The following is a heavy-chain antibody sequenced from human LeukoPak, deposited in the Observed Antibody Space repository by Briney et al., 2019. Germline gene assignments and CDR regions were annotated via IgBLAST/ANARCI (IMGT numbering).Heavy chain of an antibody. CDR1: GFTFSDYY. D-gene: IGHD1-7*01. CDR3: ARDLESNWNYGLGYFDY. J-gene: IGHJ4*02. Sequence: SGGSLRLSCAASGFTFSDYYISWIRQAPGKGLEWVSYISSSGSTIYYADSVKGRFTISRDNAKNPLYLQMNSLRAEDTAVYYCARDLESNWNYGLGYFDYWGQGTLVTVSS. V-gene: IGHV3-11*01. CDR2: ISSSGSTI.